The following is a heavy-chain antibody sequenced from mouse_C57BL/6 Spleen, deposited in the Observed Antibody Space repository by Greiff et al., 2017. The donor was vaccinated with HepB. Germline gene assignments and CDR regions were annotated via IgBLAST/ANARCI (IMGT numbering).Heavy chain of an antibody. CDR3: ARSSTTVVEPFAY. J-gene: IGHJ3*01. CDR2: INPSNGGT. Sequence: VQLQQPGTELVKPGASVKLSCKASGYTFTSYWMHWVKQRPGQGLEWIGNINPSNGGTNYNEKFKSKATLTVDKSSSTAYMQLSSLTSEDSAVYYCARSSTTVVEPFAYWGQGTLVTVSA. CDR1: GYTFTSYW. D-gene: IGHD1-1*01. V-gene: IGHV1-53*01.